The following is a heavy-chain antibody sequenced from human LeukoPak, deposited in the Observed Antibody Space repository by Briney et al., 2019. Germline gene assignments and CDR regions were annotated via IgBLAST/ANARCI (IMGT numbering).Heavy chain of an antibody. V-gene: IGHV3-30*18. CDR3: AKGRSGYEN. CDR1: GFTFSSYW. Sequence: GGSLRLSCAASGFTFSSYWMSWVRQAPGKGLEWVAVISYDGSDKYYADSVKGRFTISRDNSKNTLYLQMNSLRAEDTAVYYCAKGRSGYENWGQGTLVTVSS. D-gene: IGHD5-12*01. CDR2: ISYDGSDK. J-gene: IGHJ4*02.